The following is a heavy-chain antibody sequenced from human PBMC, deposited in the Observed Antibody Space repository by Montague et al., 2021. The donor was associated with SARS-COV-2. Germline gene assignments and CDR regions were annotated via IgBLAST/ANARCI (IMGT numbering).Heavy chain of an antibody. CDR2: VCRSGST. CDR3: ARFAYRLLFIASYYGMDV. CDR1: VECGVGYY. J-gene: IGHJ6*02. Sequence: SETLSLTCAGDVECGVGYYWSWMGQPTGERLSRLGEVCRSGSTNYNPSLKSRVTISIDTSKNQFSLKLSSVTAADTAVYYCARFAYRLLFIASYYGMDVWGQGTTVTVSS. V-gene: IGHV4-34*01. D-gene: IGHD2-2*01.